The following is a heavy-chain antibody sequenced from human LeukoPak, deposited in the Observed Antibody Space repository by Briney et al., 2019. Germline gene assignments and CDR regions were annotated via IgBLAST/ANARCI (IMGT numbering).Heavy chain of an antibody. Sequence: GASVKVSCKASGYSFTDYYMHWVRQAPGQGLEWMGWISPRSGDTSYAQKFQGRVTMTRETFINTVDMDLSGLTSDGTAVFYCARGREIHGGSDTKLDDYWGQGTLVTVSS. CDR2: ISPRSGDT. V-gene: IGHV1-2*02. D-gene: IGHD3-10*01. CDR1: GYSFTDYY. CDR3: ARGREIHGGSDTKLDDY. J-gene: IGHJ4*02.